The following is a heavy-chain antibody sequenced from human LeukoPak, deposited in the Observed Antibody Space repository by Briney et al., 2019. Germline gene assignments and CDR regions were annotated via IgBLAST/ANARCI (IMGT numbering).Heavy chain of an antibody. V-gene: IGHV3-11*01. CDR2: ISGSALDI. CDR3: STEPRSLLY. Sequence: RGSLRLSCAASGFTFSSYAMTWIRQTPGKGLESLAYISGSALDIYYADSVKGRFTISRDNAKNSLYLQLNSLRPEDTALYYCSTEPRSLLYWGHGTLVTVSS. CDR1: GFTFSSYA. D-gene: IGHD4-17*01. J-gene: IGHJ4*01.